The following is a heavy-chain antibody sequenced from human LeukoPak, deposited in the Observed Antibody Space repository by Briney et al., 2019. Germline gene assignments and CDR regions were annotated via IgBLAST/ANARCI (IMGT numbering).Heavy chain of an antibody. J-gene: IGHJ3*02. V-gene: IGHV3-21*01. CDR2: ISSSSSYI. Sequence: GSLRLSCAASGFTFSSYSMNWVRQAPGKGLEWVSSISSSSSYIYYADSVKGRFTISRDNAKNSLYLQMNSLRAEDTAVYYCARGNGGGSSLGGSLDIWGQGTMVTVSS. D-gene: IGHD2-15*01. CDR3: ARGNGGGSSLGGSLDI. CDR1: GFTFSSYS.